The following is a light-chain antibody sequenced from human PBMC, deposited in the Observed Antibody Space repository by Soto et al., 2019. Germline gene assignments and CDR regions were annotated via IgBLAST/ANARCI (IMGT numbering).Light chain of an antibody. V-gene: IGKV3-15*01. Sequence: EIVMTQSPATLSVSPGERVTLSCRASQSVSNKLAWYQQKPGQAPRLLIYDASGRAGSVPARLSGSGSGTEFTLTISRLEPEDFAVYFCQQYGTSPPWTFGQGAKVDIK. CDR1: QSVSNK. J-gene: IGKJ1*01. CDR3: QQYGTSPPWT. CDR2: DAS.